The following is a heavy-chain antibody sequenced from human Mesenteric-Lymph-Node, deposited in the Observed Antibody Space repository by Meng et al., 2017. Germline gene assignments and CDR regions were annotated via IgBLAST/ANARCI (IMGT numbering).Heavy chain of an antibody. V-gene: IGHV4-39*01. CDR2: VRYSWTA. CDR1: GCYISSSSFY. CDR3: ARGRKFSSRNLDY. Sequence: QVRPTEVGPTLVETAVNQAVTCTDAGCYISSSSFYGGWIRQAPGEGVEGLGSVRYSWTAYYSPSLASRVTISVDTSKNQFTLNLSSVTAADTAVYYCARGRKFSSRNLDYWGQGTLVTVSS. J-gene: IGHJ4*02. D-gene: IGHD6-13*01.